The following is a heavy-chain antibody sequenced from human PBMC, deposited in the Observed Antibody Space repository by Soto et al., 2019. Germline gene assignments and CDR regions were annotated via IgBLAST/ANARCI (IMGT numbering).Heavy chain of an antibody. CDR2: IYCIGST. J-gene: IGHJ5*02. D-gene: IGHD1-1*01. CDR1: GGSIRSGGYY. Sequence: QVQLQESGPGLVKPSQTLSLTSTVSGGSIRSGGYYWRWIRQHPGKGLEWIRYIYCIGSTYYNPSFKRRVTISVDTSKTQFSLELSSVTAAAKAVYYCASSGTPGVQGTLVIVSS. CDR3: ASSGTP. V-gene: IGHV4-31*03.